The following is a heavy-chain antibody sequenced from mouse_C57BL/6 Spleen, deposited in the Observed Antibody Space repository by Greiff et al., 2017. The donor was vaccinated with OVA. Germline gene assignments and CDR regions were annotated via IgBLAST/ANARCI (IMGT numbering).Heavy chain of an antibody. CDR3: AKYGKEDSLDY. D-gene: IGHD1-1*02. CDR1: GFSLTSYG. V-gene: IGHV2-9*01. CDR2: IWGGGST. Sequence: VQLQQSGPGLVAPSQSLSITCTVSGFSLTSYGVDWVRQPPGKGLEWLGVIWGGGSTNYKSALMSRLSISKYNSKSQVFLKMITLQTYDTSMYYCAKYGKEDSLDYWGQGTSLTVSS. J-gene: IGHJ4*01.